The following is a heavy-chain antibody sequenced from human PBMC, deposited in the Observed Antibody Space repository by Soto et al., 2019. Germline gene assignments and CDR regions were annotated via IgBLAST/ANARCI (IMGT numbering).Heavy chain of an antibody. CDR1: GYNFATHW. CDR2: IFPGDAET. D-gene: IGHD5-12*01. CDR3: ATPGGFGMDV. J-gene: IGHJ6*02. V-gene: IGHV5-51*01. Sequence: GESLKISCQGSGYNFATHWIGWVRHKAGKGLEWMGIIFPGDAETRYSPSFQGHITISADKSISTAYPRWSSLKASDTGMYYCATPGGFGMDVWGQGTTVTVSS.